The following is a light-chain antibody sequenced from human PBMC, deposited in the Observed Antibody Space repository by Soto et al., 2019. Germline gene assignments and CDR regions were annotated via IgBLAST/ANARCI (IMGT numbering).Light chain of an antibody. J-gene: IGKJ1*01. Sequence: EIVLTQSPATLSLSPGERATLSCRASQSVRSNLAWYQQKPGQAPRLLIYDASNRATGIPGRFSGSGSGTDFTIPISNLEPEDFAVYYCPQRSNWPWTFGQGAKVEIK. CDR1: QSVRSN. CDR2: DAS. V-gene: IGKV3-11*01. CDR3: PQRSNWPWT.